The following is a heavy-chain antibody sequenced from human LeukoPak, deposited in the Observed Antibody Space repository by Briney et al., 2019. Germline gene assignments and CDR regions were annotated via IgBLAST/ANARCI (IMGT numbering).Heavy chain of an antibody. CDR1: GFTFSTFW. CDR2: IKQDGSDK. CDR3: ATYSSLNRREFQF. V-gene: IGHV3-7*01. D-gene: IGHD3-22*01. Sequence: GGSLRLSCAASGFTFSTFWMTWVRQAPGKGLEWVANIKQDGSDKHFVDSAKGRVTISRDNAKNSLYLQMNSLRAEDTAVYYCATYSSLNRREFQFWGQGTLLTVSS. J-gene: IGHJ1*01.